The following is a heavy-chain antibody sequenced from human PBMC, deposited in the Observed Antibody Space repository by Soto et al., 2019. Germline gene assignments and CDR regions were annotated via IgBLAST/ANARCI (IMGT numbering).Heavy chain of an antibody. CDR3: ARITMIVVVIDY. CDR1: GGSTSSSSYY. D-gene: IGHD3-22*01. J-gene: IGHJ4*02. Sequence: PSETLSLTCTVSGGSTSSSSYYWGWIRQPPGKGLEWIGSIYYSGSTYYNPSLKSRVTISVDTSKNQFSLKLSSVTAADTAVYHCARITMIVVVIDYWGQGTLVTVSS. V-gene: IGHV4-39*01. CDR2: IYYSGST.